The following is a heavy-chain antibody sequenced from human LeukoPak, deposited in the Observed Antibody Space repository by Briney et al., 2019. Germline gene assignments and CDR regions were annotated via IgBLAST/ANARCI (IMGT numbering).Heavy chain of an antibody. Sequence: ASAKVSCKASGYTFTSYYMHWVRQAPGQGLEWMGIINPSGGSTSYAQKFQGRVTMTRDMSTSTVYMELSSLRSEDTAVYYCARGMRGLRYFDRLLSSSHYFDYWGQGTLVTVSS. V-gene: IGHV1-46*01. CDR1: GYTFTSYY. D-gene: IGHD3-9*01. J-gene: IGHJ4*02. CDR3: ARGMRGLRYFDRLLSSSHYFDY. CDR2: INPSGGST.